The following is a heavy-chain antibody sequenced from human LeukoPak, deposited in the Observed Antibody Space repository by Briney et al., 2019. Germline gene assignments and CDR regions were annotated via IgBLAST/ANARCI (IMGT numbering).Heavy chain of an antibody. Sequence: SETLSLTCAVYGGSFSGYYWSWIRQPPGKGLEWIGEINHSGSTNYNPSLKSRVTISVDTTKNQFSLKLSSVTAADTAVYYCARGYCSSTSCYYYYYYGMDVWGQGTTVTVSS. CDR1: GGSFSGYY. J-gene: IGHJ6*02. D-gene: IGHD2-2*01. V-gene: IGHV4-34*01. CDR3: ARGYCSSTSCYYYYYYGMDV. CDR2: INHSGST.